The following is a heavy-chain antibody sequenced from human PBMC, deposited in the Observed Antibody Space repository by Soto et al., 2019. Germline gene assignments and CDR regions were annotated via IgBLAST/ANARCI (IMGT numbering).Heavy chain of an antibody. CDR3: VRRPGWYKIDS. CDR1: GGSISSYY. D-gene: IGHD6-19*01. Sequence: SETLSLTCTVSGGSISSYYWSWIRQPPGKGMEWIGYIYHSGNTNYSPSLKSRVTISVDRSKNQFSLKMNSMTAADTAVFFCVRRPGWYKIDSWDQGILVTVSS. V-gene: IGHV4-59*12. CDR2: IYHSGNT. J-gene: IGHJ4*02.